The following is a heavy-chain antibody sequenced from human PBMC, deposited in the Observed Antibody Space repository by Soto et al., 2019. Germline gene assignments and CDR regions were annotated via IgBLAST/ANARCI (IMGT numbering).Heavy chain of an antibody. CDR2: IYYSGST. V-gene: IGHV4-31*03. Sequence: SETLSLTCTVSGGSISSGGYYWSWIRQHPGKGLEWIGYIYYSGSTYYNPSLKSRVTISVDTSKNQFSLKLSSVTAADTAVYYCARDRQEGYFDWLSPSATSSYGMDVWGQGTTVTVSS. CDR1: GGSISSGGYY. CDR3: ARDRQEGYFDWLSPSATSSYGMDV. D-gene: IGHD3-9*01. J-gene: IGHJ6*02.